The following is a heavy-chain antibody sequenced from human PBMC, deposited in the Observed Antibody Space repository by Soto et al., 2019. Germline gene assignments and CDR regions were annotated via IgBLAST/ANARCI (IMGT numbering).Heavy chain of an antibody. D-gene: IGHD2-2*01. CDR2: FYHSGTS. CDR1: GGSISSGGYY. Sequence: QVQLQESGPGLVKPSQTLSLTCTVSGGSISSGGYYWSWNRQHPGKGLEWIGYFYHSGTSYYNPSLKSPVTISADTPKNQISLELTSVTAVDTAVYYCARVIGTQLLEWFDPWGQGTLVTVSP. J-gene: IGHJ5*02. CDR3: ARVIGTQLLEWFDP. V-gene: IGHV4-31*01.